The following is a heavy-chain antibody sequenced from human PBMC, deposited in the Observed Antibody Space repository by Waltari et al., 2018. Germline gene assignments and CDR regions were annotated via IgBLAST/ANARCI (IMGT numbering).Heavy chain of an antibody. CDR2: ISHSGST. J-gene: IGHJ4*02. D-gene: IGHD6-25*01. V-gene: IGHV4-38-2*02. CDR3: AREESSAPRD. Sequence: QVQLQESGPGLVKPSDTLSLTCSISGYSISTGYWWGWVRQPPGKGLEWIGSISHSGSTCYKPSLKSRVTISIDTSKNQFSLKLSSVTAADTAVYYCAREESSAPRDWGQGTLVTVSS. CDR1: GYSISTGYW.